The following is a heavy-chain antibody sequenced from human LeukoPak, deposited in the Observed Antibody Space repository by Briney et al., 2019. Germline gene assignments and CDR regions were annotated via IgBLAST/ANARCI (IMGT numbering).Heavy chain of an antibody. J-gene: IGHJ5*02. CDR2: ISSSSSTI. D-gene: IGHD2-15*01. CDR3: ARVKYCSGGSCYSGFGFDP. Sequence: GGSLRLSCAASGFTFSSYSMNWVRQAPGKGLEWVSYISSSSSTIYYADSVKGRFTISRDNAKNSLYLQMNSLRAEDTAVYYCARVKYCSGGSCYSGFGFDPWGQGTLVTVSS. CDR1: GFTFSSYS. V-gene: IGHV3-48*01.